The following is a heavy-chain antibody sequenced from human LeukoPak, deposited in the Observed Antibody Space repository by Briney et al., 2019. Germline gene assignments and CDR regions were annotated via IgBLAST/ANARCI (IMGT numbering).Heavy chain of an antibody. Sequence: PSETLSLTCTVSGGSITSYYWTWVRQPPEKGLEWIGYIYYSGNTYYNPSLKSRVTISLDTSKNQFSLNLSSVTAADTAVYYCARYGYGGLRGMDVWGQGTTVTVSS. D-gene: IGHD5-12*01. J-gene: IGHJ6*02. CDR1: GGSITSYY. CDR2: IYYSGNT. CDR3: ARYGYGGLRGMDV. V-gene: IGHV4-59*01.